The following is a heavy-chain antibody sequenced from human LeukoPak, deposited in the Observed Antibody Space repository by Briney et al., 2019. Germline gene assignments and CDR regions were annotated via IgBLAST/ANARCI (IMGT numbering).Heavy chain of an antibody. Sequence: CGPPLVNPTQTLTLTCTFSGFSLRTSGVGVGWIRQPPGKALEWLAVIYWDDDKRYNPSLNNKLTITKNTSKNQVDLTMTNMDPVATATYYCAHVSSGGYYKPNNWFDPWGQGALVTVSS. CDR2: IYWDDDK. V-gene: IGHV2-5*02. CDR1: GFSLRTSGVG. J-gene: IGHJ5*02. D-gene: IGHD3-22*01. CDR3: AHVSSGGYYKPNNWFDP.